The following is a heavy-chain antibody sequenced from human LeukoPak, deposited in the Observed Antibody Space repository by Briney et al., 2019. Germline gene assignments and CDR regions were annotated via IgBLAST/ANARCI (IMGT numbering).Heavy chain of an antibody. V-gene: IGHV4-59*01. Sequence: SETLCLTCTVSGGSISSYYWSWIRQPPGKGLEWIGYIYYSGSTNYTPSLKSRVTISVDTSKNQFSLKLSSVTAADTAVYYCARDGVRYCSSTSCYGLGWFDPWGQGTLVTVSS. CDR3: ARDGVRYCSSTSCYGLGWFDP. D-gene: IGHD2-2*01. J-gene: IGHJ5*02. CDR1: GGSISSYY. CDR2: IYYSGST.